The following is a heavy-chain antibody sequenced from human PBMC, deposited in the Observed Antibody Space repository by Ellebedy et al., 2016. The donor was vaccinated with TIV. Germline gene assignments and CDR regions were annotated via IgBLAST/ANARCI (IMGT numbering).Heavy chain of an antibody. CDR1: GYTFTSYD. V-gene: IGHV1-8*01. Sequence: ASVKVSCXASGYTFTSYDINWVRQATGQGLEWMGWMNPNSGNTGYAQIFQGRVTMTWDNSVSTAYMELSSLRSEDTALYYCARRSHSGSYYASFDYWGQGALVTVSS. CDR2: MNPNSGNT. J-gene: IGHJ4*02. D-gene: IGHD1-26*01. CDR3: ARRSHSGSYYASFDY.